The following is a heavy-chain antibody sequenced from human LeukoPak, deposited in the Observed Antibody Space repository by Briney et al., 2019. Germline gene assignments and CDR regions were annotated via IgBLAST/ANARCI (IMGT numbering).Heavy chain of an antibody. J-gene: IGHJ6*02. V-gene: IGHV3-11*05. CDR3: ARAYSGSALYYYGMDV. CDR1: GFTFSDYY. CDR2: ISSSSSYT. Sequence: GGSLRLSCAASGFTFSDYYMSWIRQAPGKGLEWVSYISSSSSYTNYADSVKGRFTISRDNAKNSLYLQMNSLRAEDMAVYYCARAYSGSALYYYGMDVWGQGTTVTVSS. D-gene: IGHD1-26*01.